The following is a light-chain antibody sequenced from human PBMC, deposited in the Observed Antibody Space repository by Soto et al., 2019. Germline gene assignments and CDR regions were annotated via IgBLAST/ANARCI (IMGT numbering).Light chain of an antibody. V-gene: IGLV2-18*02. CDR1: SSDVGSYNR. J-gene: IGLJ1*01. CDR3: SSYTSSSTYV. CDR2: DVS. Sequence: QPVLTQPPSVSGSPGQSVAISCTGTSSDVGSYNRVSWYQQSPGTAPKLMIYDVSNRPSGVPDRFSGSKSGNTASLTISGLQAEDEAEYYCSSYTSSSTYVFGTGTKLTVL.